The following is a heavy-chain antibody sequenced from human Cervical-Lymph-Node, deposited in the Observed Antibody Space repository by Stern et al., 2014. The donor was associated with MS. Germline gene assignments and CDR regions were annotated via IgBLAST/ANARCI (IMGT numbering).Heavy chain of an antibody. CDR1: GFSLSSSGVG. CDR2: IYWVDDK. V-gene: IGHV2-5*02. Sequence: ESGPTLVKPTQTLTLTCTFSGFSLSSSGVGVGWIRQPPGKALEWLALIYWVDDKRYSPSLRSRLTITKDTSKNQVVLTMTDMDPVDTATYYCAREVAAVVPFDYWGQGTLVTVSS. D-gene: IGHD6-13*01. J-gene: IGHJ4*02. CDR3: AREVAAVVPFDY.